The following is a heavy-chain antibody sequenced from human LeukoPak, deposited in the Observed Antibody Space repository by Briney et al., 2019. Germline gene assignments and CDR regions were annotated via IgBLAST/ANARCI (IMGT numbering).Heavy chain of an antibody. CDR2: IYTSENT. J-gene: IGHJ6*03. D-gene: IGHD4-17*01. Sequence: PSETLSLTCTVSGGYIGSYYWSWIRQPAGKGLEWIGCIYTSENTDYNPSLKSRVTMSVDMSTSQFSLRLTSVTAADTAVYYCAREGDYGDYSKSFYYMDVWGKGTTVTVSS. CDR3: AREGDYGDYSKSFYYMDV. V-gene: IGHV4-4*07. CDR1: GGYIGSYY.